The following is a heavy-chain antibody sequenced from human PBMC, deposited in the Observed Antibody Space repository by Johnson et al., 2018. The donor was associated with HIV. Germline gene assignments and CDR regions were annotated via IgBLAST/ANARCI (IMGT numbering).Heavy chain of an antibody. J-gene: IGHJ3*02. CDR3: ARDEGYYYDGSGFFDI. Sequence: VQLVESGGGLVQPGGSLRLSCAASGFTVSSNYMSWVRQAPGKGLEWVSVIYSGGSTYYADSVKGRFTISRDNSKNTLYLQMNSLRAEDTAVYYCARDEGYYYDGSGFFDIWGQGTMVTVSS. V-gene: IGHV3-66*02. CDR1: GFTVSSNY. CDR2: IYSGGST. D-gene: IGHD3-22*01.